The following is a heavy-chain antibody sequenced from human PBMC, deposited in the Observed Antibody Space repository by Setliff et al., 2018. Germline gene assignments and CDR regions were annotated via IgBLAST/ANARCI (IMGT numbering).Heavy chain of an antibody. V-gene: IGHV3-48*01. Sequence: PGGSLRLSCAASGITFSIYSMNWVRQAPGKGPEWVSYISSGSLIIYYADSVKGRFTISRDNAKNSVYLQVNSLRAEDTAVYYCARGHCTTISCFLDHWGQGIMVTVSS. CDR1: GITFSIYS. D-gene: IGHD2-8*01. CDR3: ARGHCTTISCFLDH. J-gene: IGHJ4*02. CDR2: ISSGSLII.